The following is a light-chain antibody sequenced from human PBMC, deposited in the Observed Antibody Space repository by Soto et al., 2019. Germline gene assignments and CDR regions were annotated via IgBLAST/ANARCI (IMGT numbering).Light chain of an antibody. V-gene: IGKV1-5*03. CDR1: QSISSW. CDR3: QQYNSFILT. J-gene: IGKJ1*01. Sequence: DIQMTQSPSTLSASVGDRVTIICRASQSISSWLAWYQQKPGKAPKLLISKASNLDSGVPSRFSGSGSVTEFNLTISSLQPDDFATYYCQQYNSFILTFGRGTKVDIK. CDR2: KAS.